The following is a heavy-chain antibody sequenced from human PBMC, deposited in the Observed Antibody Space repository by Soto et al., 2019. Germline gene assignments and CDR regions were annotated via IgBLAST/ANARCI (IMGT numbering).Heavy chain of an antibody. CDR3: AREGGGYCSGGSCQVDY. J-gene: IGHJ4*02. V-gene: IGHV4-39*02. D-gene: IGHD2-15*01. CDR1: GGSLSSSSYY. Sequence: SSETLSLPRTVSGGSLSSSSYYWGWVRQPPGKGLEWIGSIYYRGNTYYNPSLKSRVTISVDTSKNQFSLKLSSVTAADTAVYYCAREGGGYCSGGSCQVDYWGQGTLVTVSS. CDR2: IYYRGNT.